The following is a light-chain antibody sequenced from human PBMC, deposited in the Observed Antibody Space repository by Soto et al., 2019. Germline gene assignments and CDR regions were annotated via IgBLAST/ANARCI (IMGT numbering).Light chain of an antibody. CDR2: GAS. Sequence: EIVLTQSPDTLSVSPGERVTLSCRVSQNVNSNLAWFQQKPGQAPRLLIHGASTRATGVPPRFTGSGSGTDFSLTINDLHSEDFAVYYCQQYNNWPPVYTFGQGTKLEIK. V-gene: IGKV3-15*01. CDR1: QNVNSN. J-gene: IGKJ2*01. CDR3: QQYNNWPPVYT.